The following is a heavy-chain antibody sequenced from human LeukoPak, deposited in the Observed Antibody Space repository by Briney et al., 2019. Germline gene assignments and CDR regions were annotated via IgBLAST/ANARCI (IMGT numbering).Heavy chain of an antibody. CDR2: IHHSGST. J-gene: IGHJ4*02. V-gene: IGHV4-4*02. CDR1: GGSISSSHW. CDR3: AREFVQGSSLPYFDC. Sequence: PSETLSLTCTVSGGSISSSHWWGWVRQPPGKGLEWVGEIHHSGSTNSNPSLKSRVTISVDKSKNQFSLRLNSVTAADTAVYYCAREFVQGSSLPYFDCWGQGTLVTVPS. D-gene: IGHD1-26*01.